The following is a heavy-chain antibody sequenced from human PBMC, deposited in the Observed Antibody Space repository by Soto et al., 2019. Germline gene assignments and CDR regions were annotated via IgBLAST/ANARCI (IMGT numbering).Heavy chain of an antibody. CDR1: GFTFSSYA. V-gene: IGHV3-23*01. J-gene: IGHJ4*02. CDR3: AVLRYFDWLSSPVFDY. D-gene: IGHD3-9*01. Sequence: GGSLRLSCAASGFTFSSYAMSWVRQAPGKGLEWVSAISGSGGSTYYADSVKGRFTISRDNSKNTLYLQMNSLRAEDTAVYYCAVLRYFDWLSSPVFDYWGQGTLVTVSS. CDR2: ISGSGGST.